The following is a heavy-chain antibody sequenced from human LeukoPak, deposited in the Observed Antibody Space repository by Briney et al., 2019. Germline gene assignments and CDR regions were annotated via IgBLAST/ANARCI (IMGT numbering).Heavy chain of an antibody. CDR2: IYHSGST. CDR3: ARGVYGSGSYIFDY. J-gene: IGHJ4*02. CDR1: GGSISSSNW. V-gene: IGHV4-4*02. D-gene: IGHD3-10*01. Sequence: SETLSLTCAVSGGSISSSNWWSWVRQPPGKGLEWIGEIYHSGSTNYNPSLKSRVTISVDKSKNQFSLKLSSVTAADTAVYYCARGVYGSGSYIFDYWGQGTLVTVSS.